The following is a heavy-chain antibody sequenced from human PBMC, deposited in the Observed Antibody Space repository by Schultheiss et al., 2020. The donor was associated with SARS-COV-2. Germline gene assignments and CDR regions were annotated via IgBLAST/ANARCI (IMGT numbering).Heavy chain of an antibody. CDR3: ARDGGINPYSSLGYYYYGMDV. Sequence: GGSLRLSCAASGFTFSNYAMTWVRQAPGKGLEWVAVISYDGSNKYYADSVKGRFTISRDNAKNSLYLQMNSLRAEDTAVYYCARDGGINPYSSLGYYYYGMDVWGQGTTVTVSS. J-gene: IGHJ6*02. V-gene: IGHV3-30*07. CDR1: GFTFSNYA. D-gene: IGHD6-6*01. CDR2: ISYDGSNK.